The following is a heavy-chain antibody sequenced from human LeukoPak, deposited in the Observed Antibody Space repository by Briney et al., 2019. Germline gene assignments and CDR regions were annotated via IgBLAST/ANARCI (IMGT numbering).Heavy chain of an antibody. V-gene: IGHV1-69*04. CDR2: IIPILGIA. CDR1: GHTFTRDD. J-gene: IGHJ5*02. D-gene: IGHD2-2*01. CDR3: ALTSCCDLAPFDP. Sequence: ASVKVSCKASGHTFTRDDIKWVRQAPGQGLEWMGRIIPILGIANYAQKFQGRVTITADKSTSTAYMELSSLRSEDTAVYYCALTSCCDLAPFDPWGQGTLVTVSS.